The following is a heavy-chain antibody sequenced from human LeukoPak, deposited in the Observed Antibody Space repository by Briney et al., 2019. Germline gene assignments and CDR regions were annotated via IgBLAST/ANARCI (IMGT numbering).Heavy chain of an antibody. J-gene: IGHJ4*02. V-gene: IGHV6-1*01. Sequence: SQTLSLTCAISGDSVSSNSAAWNWIRQSPSRGLEWLGRTYYRSKWYNDYAVSVKSRITINPDTSKNQFSLQLNSVTPEDTAVYYCARFSPKFNSGWYVRDYWGQGTLVTVSS. CDR3: ARFSPKFNSGWYVRDY. CDR2: TYYRSKWYN. CDR1: GDSVSSNSAA. D-gene: IGHD6-19*01.